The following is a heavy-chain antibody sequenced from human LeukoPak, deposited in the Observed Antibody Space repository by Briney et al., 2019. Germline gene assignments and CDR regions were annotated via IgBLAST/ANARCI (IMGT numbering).Heavy chain of an antibody. CDR3: AKSSVWGGADAFGV. Sequence: PGGSLRLSCAASGFTFSSYAMSWVRQAPGKGLECVSSISGSGGNTYYADSVKGRFSISRDNSKNILYLQMNSLRAEDTATYYCAKSSVWGGADAFGVWGQGTMVTVSS. J-gene: IGHJ3*01. V-gene: IGHV3-23*01. D-gene: IGHD3-16*01. CDR1: GFTFSSYA. CDR2: ISGSGGNT.